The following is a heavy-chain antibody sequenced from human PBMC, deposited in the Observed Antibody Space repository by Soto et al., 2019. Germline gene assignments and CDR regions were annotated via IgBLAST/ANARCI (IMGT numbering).Heavy chain of an antibody. CDR2: ISGSGGST. Sequence: PGGPLRLSCAASGFTFSSYAMSWVRQAPGKGLEWVSAISGSGGSTYYADSVEGRFTISRDNSKNTLYLQMNSLRAEDTAVYYCAKRDGTSNSPYYYYGMDVWGQGTTVTVSS. CDR1: GFTFSSYA. D-gene: IGHD4-4*01. J-gene: IGHJ6*02. CDR3: AKRDGTSNSPYYYYGMDV. V-gene: IGHV3-23*01.